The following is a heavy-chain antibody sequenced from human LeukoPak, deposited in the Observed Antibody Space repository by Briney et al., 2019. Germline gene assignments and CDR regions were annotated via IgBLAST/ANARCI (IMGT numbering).Heavy chain of an antibody. J-gene: IGHJ3*02. CDR2: ISGDGGST. CDR1: GFTFDDYA. Sequence: GGSLRLSCAASGFTFDDYAMHWVRQAPGKGLEWVSLISGDGGSTYYADSVKGRFTVSRDNSKNSLYLQMNSLRTEDTALYYCAKDMRGSLFFDIWVRGTMVTVSS. V-gene: IGHV3-43*02. CDR3: AKDMRGSLFFDI.